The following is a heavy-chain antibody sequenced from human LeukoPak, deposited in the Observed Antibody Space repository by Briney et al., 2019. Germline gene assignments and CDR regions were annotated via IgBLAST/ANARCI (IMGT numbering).Heavy chain of an antibody. V-gene: IGHV3-23*01. CDR2: ISGSGGST. CDR1: GFTFSSYA. CDR3: AKDPTTGCDIPYYFDY. J-gene: IGHJ4*02. D-gene: IGHD3-9*01. Sequence: GGSLRLSCAASGFTFSSYAMSWVRQAPGKGLEWVSAISGSGGSTYYADSVKGRFTISRDNSKNTLYLQMNSLRAEDTAVYYCAKDPTTGCDIPYYFDYWGQGTLVTVSS.